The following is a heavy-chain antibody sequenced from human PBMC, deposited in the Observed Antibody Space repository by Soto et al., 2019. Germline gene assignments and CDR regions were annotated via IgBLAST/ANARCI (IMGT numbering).Heavy chain of an antibody. J-gene: IGHJ4*02. V-gene: IGHV3-11*01. CDR2: ISSSGSTI. CDR3: ARAPLDVSYSGYFDY. D-gene: IGHD1-26*01. Sequence: GGSLRLSCAASGFTFSDYYMSWIRQAPGKGLEWVSYISSSGSTIYYADSVKGRFTISRDNAKNSLYLQMNSLRAEDTAVYYCARAPLDVSYSGYFDYWGQGTLVTVSS. CDR1: GFTFSDYY.